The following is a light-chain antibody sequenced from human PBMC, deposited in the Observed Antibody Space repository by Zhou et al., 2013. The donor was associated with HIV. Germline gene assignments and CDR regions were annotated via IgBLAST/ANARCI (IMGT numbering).Light chain of an antibody. J-gene: IGKJ2*01. CDR2: KAS. Sequence: DIQMTQSPSTLSASVGDRVTITCRASQSISSWLAWYQQKPGKAPKLLIYKASSLESGVPSRFSGSGSGTEFTLTISSLQPEDFGTYYCQQSYSDVFTFGQGTKLEIK. V-gene: IGKV1-5*03. CDR3: QQSYSDVFT. CDR1: QSISSW.